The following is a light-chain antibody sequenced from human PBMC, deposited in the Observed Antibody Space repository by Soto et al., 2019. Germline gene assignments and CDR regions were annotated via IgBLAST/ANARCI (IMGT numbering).Light chain of an antibody. CDR3: QQYNNWPGT. CDR1: QSVSSY. CDR2: DAS. Sequence: EIVWPQSQAPLSLSPGARATLSCRASQSVSSYLIWYQQKPGQAPRLLIYDASNRATGIPARFSGSGSGTDFTLTISSLEPEDFAVYYCQQYNNWPGTCGQGTKGDIK. J-gene: IGKJ1*01. V-gene: IGKV3-11*01.